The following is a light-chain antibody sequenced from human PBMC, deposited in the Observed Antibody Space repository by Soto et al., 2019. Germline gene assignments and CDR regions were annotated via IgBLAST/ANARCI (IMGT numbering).Light chain of an antibody. CDR1: QSVSSY. CDR2: DAS. Sequence: EIELTQSPAILSMSPGERATLSCRASQSVSSYFAWYQQKPGQAPRLLIYDASNRATGVPARFSGSGSGTDFTLTISSLEPEDFAVYYCQQRRYWPVTFGQGTKV. CDR3: QQRRYWPVT. J-gene: IGKJ1*01. V-gene: IGKV3-11*01.